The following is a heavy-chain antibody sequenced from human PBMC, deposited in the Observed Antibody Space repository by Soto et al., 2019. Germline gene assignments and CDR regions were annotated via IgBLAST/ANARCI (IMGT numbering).Heavy chain of an antibody. V-gene: IGHV4-34*01. CDR3: ARGGRVAASPFYYCGMDV. CDR1: GGSFSGYY. D-gene: IGHD6-6*01. J-gene: IGHJ6*02. Sequence: SETLSLTCAVYGGSFSGYYWSWIRQPPGKGLEWIGEINHSGSTNYNPSLKSRVTISVDTSKNQFSLKLSSVTAADTAVYYCARGGRVAASPFYYCGMDVWGQGTTVTVS. CDR2: INHSGST.